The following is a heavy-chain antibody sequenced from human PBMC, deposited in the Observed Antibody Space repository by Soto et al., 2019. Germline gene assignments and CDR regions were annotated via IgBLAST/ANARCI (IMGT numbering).Heavy chain of an antibody. J-gene: IGHJ4*02. CDR2: VYHTGTT. D-gene: IGHD6-13*01. Sequence: SETLSLTCTVSGGSISSYFYIWVRQPPGKGLEWIGSVYHTGTTDYNPSLKSRVTISVDTSKTQFSLNLRSVTAADTAVYYCARDLAAVPRAFDYWGRGTLVTVSS. CDR1: GGSISSYF. V-gene: IGHV4-59*01. CDR3: ARDLAAVPRAFDY.